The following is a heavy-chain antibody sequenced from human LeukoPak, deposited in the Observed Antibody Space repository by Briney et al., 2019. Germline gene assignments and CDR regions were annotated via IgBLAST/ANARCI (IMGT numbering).Heavy chain of an antibody. J-gene: IGHJ6*02. D-gene: IGHD6-19*01. CDR1: GYTFTGYY. V-gene: IGHV1-2*06. CDR2: INPNSGGT. CDR3: ARELMGSGWYSHYYGMDV. Sequence: GASVKVSCKASGYTFTGYYMHWVRQAPGQGLEWMGRINPNSGGTNYAQKFQGRVTMTRDTSISTAYMELSRLRSDDTAVYYCARELMGSGWYSHYYGMDVWGQGTTVTVSS.